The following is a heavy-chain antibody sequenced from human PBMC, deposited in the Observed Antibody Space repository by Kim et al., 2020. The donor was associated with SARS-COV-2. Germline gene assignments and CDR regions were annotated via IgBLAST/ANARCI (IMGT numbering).Heavy chain of an antibody. CDR2: TNRDGSDK. J-gene: IGHJ4*02. CDR1: GFTFSSYW. CDR3: ARGGYAAPDS. V-gene: IGHV3-7*01. Sequence: GGSLRLSCAASGFTFSSYWMTWVRQAPGKGLEWVATTNRDGSDKYYVDSVKGRFTISRDDAKNSLSLQLNSLRAEDTAVYYCARGGYAAPDSWGQGTLVTVSS. D-gene: IGHD2-15*01.